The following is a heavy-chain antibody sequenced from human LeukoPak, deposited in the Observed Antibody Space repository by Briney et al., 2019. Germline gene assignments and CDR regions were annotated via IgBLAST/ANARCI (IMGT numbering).Heavy chain of an antibody. Sequence: SVKVSCKASGFTFTSSAMQWVRHARGQRLEWIGWIVVGSGNTNYAQKFQERVTITRDMSTSTAYMELSSLRSEDTAVYYCAADSGYSSFRRKNGMDVWGQGTTVTVSS. J-gene: IGHJ6*02. D-gene: IGHD5-18*01. V-gene: IGHV1-58*02. CDR2: IVVGSGNT. CDR1: GFTFTSSA. CDR3: AADSGYSSFRRKNGMDV.